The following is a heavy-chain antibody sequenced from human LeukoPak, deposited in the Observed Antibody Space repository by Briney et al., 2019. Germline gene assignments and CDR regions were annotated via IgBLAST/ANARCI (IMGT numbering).Heavy chain of an antibody. D-gene: IGHD6-19*01. CDR3: ARYRSGGSRGFDY. V-gene: IGHV3-48*01. Sequence: PGGSLRLSCAASGFAFGGYSLNWVRQAPGKGLEWVSYISGSSSTIYYADSVKDRFTISRDNAKNSLYLQMNSLRAEDTAVYYCARYRSGGSRGFDYWGQGTLVTVSS. CDR2: ISGSSSTI. CDR1: GFAFGGYS. J-gene: IGHJ4*02.